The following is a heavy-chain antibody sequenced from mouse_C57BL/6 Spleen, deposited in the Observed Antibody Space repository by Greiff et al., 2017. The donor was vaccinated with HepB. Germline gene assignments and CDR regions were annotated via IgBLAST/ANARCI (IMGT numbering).Heavy chain of an antibody. CDR1: GYTFTSYW. CDR2: INPSDSET. D-gene: IGHD1-1*01. Sequence: QVQLQQPGAELVRPGSSVKLSCRASGYTFTSYWMHWVRRRPIQGLEWIGNINPSDSETHYNQKFKDKATLTVDKSSSTAYMQLSSLTSEDSAVYYCARTNYYGSSYWYYFDYWGQGTTLTVSS. CDR3: ARTNYYGSSYWYYFDY. V-gene: IGHV1-52*01. J-gene: IGHJ2*01.